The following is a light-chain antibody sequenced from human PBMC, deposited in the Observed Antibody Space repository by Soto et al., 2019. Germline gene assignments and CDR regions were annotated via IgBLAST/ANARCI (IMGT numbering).Light chain of an antibody. J-gene: IGKJ5*01. Sequence: DIHMTQSPSTLSASVGDRVTITCRXSQSISSWLAWYQQKPGKAPKLLIYAASSLQSGVPSRFSGSGSGTDFTLTISSLQPEDFATYYCQQSYRTPPITFGQGTRLEIK. CDR1: QSISSW. V-gene: IGKV1-39*01. CDR3: QQSYRTPPIT. CDR2: AAS.